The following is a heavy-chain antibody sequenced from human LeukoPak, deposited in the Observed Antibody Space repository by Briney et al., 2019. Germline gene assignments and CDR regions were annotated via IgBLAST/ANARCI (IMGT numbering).Heavy chain of an antibody. CDR1: GYTLTGYY. D-gene: IGHD4-23*01. CDR3: ARGSDGGIDY. Sequence: ASVTVSCTASGYTLTGYYMHWVRQAPGQGLEWMGRINPDSGGTNYAQKFQGRVTMTRDTSISTAYMELSRLKYDDTAVYYCARGSDGGIDYWGQGTLVTVSS. J-gene: IGHJ4*02. V-gene: IGHV1-2*06. CDR2: INPDSGGT.